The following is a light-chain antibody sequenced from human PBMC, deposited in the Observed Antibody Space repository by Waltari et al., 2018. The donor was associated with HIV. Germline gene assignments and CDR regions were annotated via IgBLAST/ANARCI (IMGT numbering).Light chain of an antibody. J-gene: IGKJ1*01. V-gene: IGKV1-5*03. CDR2: KAS. Sequence: DIQMTQSPSTLSASVGDRVTITCRASPSIGSWLAWFQHKEGKAPKLLIYKASTLESGVPSRFSGSGSGTEFTLTISSLQPDDFATYYCQQYNSYWTFGQGTKVEI. CDR1: PSIGSW. CDR3: QQYNSYWT.